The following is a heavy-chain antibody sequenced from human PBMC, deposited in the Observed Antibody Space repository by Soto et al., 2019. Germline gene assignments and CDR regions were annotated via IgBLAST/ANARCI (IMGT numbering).Heavy chain of an antibody. V-gene: IGHV4-34*01. CDR3: ARGTAVAGLDY. J-gene: IGHJ4*02. Sequence: SETLSLTCAVYGGSFSGYYWSWIRQPPGKGLEWIGEINHSGSTNYNPSLKSRITINPDTSKNQFSLQLDSVTPEDTAVYYCARGTAVAGLDYWGQGALVTVSS. CDR1: GGSFSGYY. D-gene: IGHD6-19*01. CDR2: INHSGST.